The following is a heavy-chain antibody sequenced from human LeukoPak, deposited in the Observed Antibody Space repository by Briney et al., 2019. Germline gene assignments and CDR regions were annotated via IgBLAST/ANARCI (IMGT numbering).Heavy chain of an antibody. CDR3: ARDYCGGDCFPDY. Sequence: ASVKVSCTASGYTFTSYYMHWVRQAPGQGLEWMGIINPSGGSTSYAQKFQGRVTMTRDTSTSTVYMELSSLRSDDTAVYYCARDYCGGDCFPDYWGQGTLVTVSS. J-gene: IGHJ4*02. D-gene: IGHD2-21*02. CDR1: GYTFTSYY. V-gene: IGHV1-46*01. CDR2: INPSGGST.